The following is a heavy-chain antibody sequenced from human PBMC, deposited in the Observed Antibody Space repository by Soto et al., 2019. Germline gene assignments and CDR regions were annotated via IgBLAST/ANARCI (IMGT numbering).Heavy chain of an antibody. CDR3: ARHRGSSWYPPWFDY. CDR2: IYPGDSDT. CDR1: GYSFTTYW. D-gene: IGHD6-13*01. Sequence: PGESLKISCKGSGYSFTTYWIGWVRQMPGKGLEGMVIIYPGDSDTRYSPSFQGQVTISADKSISTAYLQWSSLKASDTAMYYCARHRGSSWYPPWFDYWGQGTLVTVSS. J-gene: IGHJ4*02. V-gene: IGHV5-51*01.